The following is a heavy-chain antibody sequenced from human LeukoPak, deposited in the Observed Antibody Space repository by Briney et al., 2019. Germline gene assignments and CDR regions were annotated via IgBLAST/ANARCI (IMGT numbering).Heavy chain of an antibody. V-gene: IGHV4-38-2*02. CDR1: GYSISSGYY. D-gene: IGHD5-24*01. J-gene: IGHJ3*02. CDR2: IYHSGST. Sequence: SETLSLTCTVSGYSISSGYYWGWIRPPPGKGLEWIGSIYHSGSTYYNPSLKSRVTISVDTSKNQFSLKLSSVTAADTAVYYYARVTQSDGAFDIWGQGTMVTVSS. CDR3: ARVTQSDGAFDI.